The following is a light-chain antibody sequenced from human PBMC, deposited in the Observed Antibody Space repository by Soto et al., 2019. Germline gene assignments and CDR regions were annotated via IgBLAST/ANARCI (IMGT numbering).Light chain of an antibody. J-gene: IGLJ1*01. Sequence: QSALTQPPSASGSPGQSVTISCTGTSSDVGGYDYVSWYQQHPGKAPKLMIYEVSKRPSGVPDRFSGSKSCNTASLTVSGLQAEDEADYYCSSYAGSSTYVFGTGTKVTVL. CDR2: EVS. V-gene: IGLV2-8*01. CDR1: SSDVGGYDY. CDR3: SSYAGSSTYV.